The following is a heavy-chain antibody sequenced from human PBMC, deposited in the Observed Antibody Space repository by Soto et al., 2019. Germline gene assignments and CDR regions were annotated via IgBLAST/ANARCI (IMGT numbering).Heavy chain of an antibody. CDR1: GYTFTSYG. CDR3: ARLTVVVAGKYNLFLP. Sequence: SSAKVSFTASGYTFTSYGTSWVRQAPGQGRELMGWISAYNGNTNYAQKLQGRVTMTTDTSTSTAYMELRSLRSDDTAVYYCARLTVVVAGKYNLFLPWGQGTLVTVSS. CDR2: ISAYNGNT. D-gene: IGHD6-19*01. V-gene: IGHV1-18*01. J-gene: IGHJ5*02.